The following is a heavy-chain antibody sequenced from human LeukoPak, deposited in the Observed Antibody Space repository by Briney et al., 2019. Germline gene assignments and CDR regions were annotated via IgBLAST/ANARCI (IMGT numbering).Heavy chain of an antibody. CDR3: ARAEPHSSSWYDPTWFDP. J-gene: IGHJ5*02. CDR2: IYYSGNT. V-gene: IGHV4-39*07. D-gene: IGHD6-13*01. Sequence: SETLSLTCNVSGDSISSGGYYWGWIRQPPGKGLEWIGSIYYSGNTNYNPSLKSRITISVDTSKNQFSLKLSSVTAADTAVYYCARAEPHSSSWYDPTWFDPWGQGTLVTVSS. CDR1: GDSISSGGYY.